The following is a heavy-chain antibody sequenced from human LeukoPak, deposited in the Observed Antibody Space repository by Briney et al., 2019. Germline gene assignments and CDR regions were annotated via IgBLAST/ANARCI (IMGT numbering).Heavy chain of an antibody. CDR3: ARDRPYGDYARNWFDP. CDR2: VYHSGST. CDR1: GDSISTNHW. J-gene: IGHJ5*02. V-gene: IGHV4-4*02. D-gene: IGHD4-17*01. Sequence: SGTLSLTCAVSGDSISTNHWWSWVRQPPGKGPEWIGEVYHSGSTNYNPSLKSRVTMSVDKSKNQFSLKLSSVTAADTAVYYCARDRPYGDYARNWFDPWGQGTLVTVSS.